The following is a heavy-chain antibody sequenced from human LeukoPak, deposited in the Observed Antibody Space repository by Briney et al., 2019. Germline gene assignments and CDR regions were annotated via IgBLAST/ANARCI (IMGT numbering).Heavy chain of an antibody. CDR3: ARVDGSGYGGGYFDY. J-gene: IGHJ4*02. Sequence: SETLSLTCTVSGYSISSGYYWGRIRQPPGKGLEWIGYIYYSGSTNYNPSLKSRVTMSVDTSKNQFSLKLSSVTAADTAVYYCARVDGSGYGGGYFDYWGQGTLVTVSS. D-gene: IGHD3-22*01. CDR1: GYSISSGYY. CDR2: IYYSGST. V-gene: IGHV4-61*01.